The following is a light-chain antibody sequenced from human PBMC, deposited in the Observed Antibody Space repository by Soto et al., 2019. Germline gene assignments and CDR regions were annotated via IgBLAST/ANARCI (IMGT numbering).Light chain of an antibody. CDR2: GNS. Sequence: QSVLTQPPSVSGAPGQRVTISCTGSSSNIGAGYDVHWYQQHPGTAPKRLIYGNSNRPSGVPDRFSGSKSGTSASLAITGLQAEDEADYYCQSYDSSLRGVFGGGTKLTVL. V-gene: IGLV1-40*01. CDR1: SSNIGAGYD. CDR3: QSYDSSLRGV. J-gene: IGLJ2*01.